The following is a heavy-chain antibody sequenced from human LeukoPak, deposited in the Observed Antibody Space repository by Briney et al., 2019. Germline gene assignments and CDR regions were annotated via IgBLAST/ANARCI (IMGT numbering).Heavy chain of an antibody. Sequence: GGSLRLSRAASGFTFSSYGMHWVRQAPGKGLEWVAVISYDGSNKYYADSVKGRFTISRDNSKNTLYLQMNSLRAEDTAVYYCAKDTRYYYGMDVWGQGTTVTVSS. CDR1: GFTFSSYG. CDR3: AKDTRYYYGMDV. J-gene: IGHJ6*02. CDR2: ISYDGSNK. D-gene: IGHD1-1*01. V-gene: IGHV3-30*18.